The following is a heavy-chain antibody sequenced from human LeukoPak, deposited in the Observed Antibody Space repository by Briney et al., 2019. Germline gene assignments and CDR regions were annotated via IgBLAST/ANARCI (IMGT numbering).Heavy chain of an antibody. CDR1: GYTFTGYY. CDR2: INPNSGGT. Sequence: ASVKVSCKASGYTFTGYYMHWVRQAPGQGLEWMGWINPNSGGTNYAQKFQGRVTMTRDTSISTAYMELSRLRSEDTAVYYCAREEIESPIARGYSYGSQGNWFDPWGQGTLVTVSS. D-gene: IGHD5-18*01. V-gene: IGHV1-2*02. J-gene: IGHJ5*02. CDR3: AREEIESPIARGYSYGSQGNWFDP.